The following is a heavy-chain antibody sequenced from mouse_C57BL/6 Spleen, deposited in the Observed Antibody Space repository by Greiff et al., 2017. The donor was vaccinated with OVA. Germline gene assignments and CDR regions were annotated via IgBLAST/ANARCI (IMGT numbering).Heavy chain of an antibody. D-gene: IGHD2-4*01. Sequence: QVQLQQPGAELVKPGASVKLSCKASGYTFTSYWMQWVKQRPGQGLEWIGEIDPSDSYTNYNQKFKGKATLTVDTSSSTAYMQLSSLTSEDSAVYYCARHYDYDRFAYWGQGTLVTVSA. CDR3: ARHYDYDRFAY. J-gene: IGHJ3*01. V-gene: IGHV1-50*01. CDR2: IDPSDSYT. CDR1: GYTFTSYW.